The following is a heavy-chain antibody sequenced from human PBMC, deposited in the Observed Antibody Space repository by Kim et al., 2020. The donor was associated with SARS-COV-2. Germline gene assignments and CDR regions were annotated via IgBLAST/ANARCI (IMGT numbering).Heavy chain of an antibody. CDR1: GFTFSSYG. Sequence: GGSLRLSCAASGFTFSSYGMHWVRQAPGKGLEWVAVISYDGSNKYYADSVKGRFTISRDNSKNTLYLQMNSLRAEDTAVYYCANDSMDCSGGSCYPHYYYGIDVWGQGTTVTVSS. CDR3: ANDSMDCSGGSCYPHYYYGIDV. CDR2: ISYDGSNK. V-gene: IGHV3-30*18. D-gene: IGHD2-15*01. J-gene: IGHJ6*01.